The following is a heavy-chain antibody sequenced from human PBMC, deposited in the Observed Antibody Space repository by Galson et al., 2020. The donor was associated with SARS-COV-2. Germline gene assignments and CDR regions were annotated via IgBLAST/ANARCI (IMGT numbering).Heavy chain of an antibody. CDR2: ISYDGSDE. CDR1: GFTFSNYD. J-gene: IGHJ3*02. CDR3: ARRKDAFDI. V-gene: IGHV3-30*04. Sequence: GGSLRLSCAASGFTFSNYDIHWLRQAPGKGLEWVALISYDGSDEYYADSVKGRFTISRDNSKNTLYLQMNSLRAEDTAVYYCARRKDAFDIWGQGTMVTVSS.